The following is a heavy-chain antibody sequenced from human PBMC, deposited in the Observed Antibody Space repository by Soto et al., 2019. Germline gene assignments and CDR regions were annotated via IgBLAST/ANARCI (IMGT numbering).Heavy chain of an antibody. CDR3: ARIDDYGDYVTDY. V-gene: IGHV3-33*01. J-gene: IGHJ4*02. Sequence: GGSLRLSCAASGFTFNTHGMHWVRQAPGKGLEWVAVIWYDGSQRYYADFVRGRFTISRDNSQNTLYLQMTSLIAEDTAVYYCARIDDYGDYVTDYWGQGALVTVSS. D-gene: IGHD4-17*01. CDR1: GFTFNTHG. CDR2: IWYDGSQR.